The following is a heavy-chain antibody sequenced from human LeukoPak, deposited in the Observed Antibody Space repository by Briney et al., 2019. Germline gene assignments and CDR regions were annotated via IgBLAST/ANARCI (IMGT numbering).Heavy chain of an antibody. CDR2: IRTKGDSYAT. Sequence: GGSLRLSCAASGFIFSGSPIHWVRQASGKGLEWIVLIRTKGDSYATTDAASGHDRFTLSRDDAKNTAYLQMNSLKTEDTAVYVCTRHVNGDRKHWAQGPVLPVPS. CDR3: TRHVNGDRKH. CDR1: GFIFSGSP. D-gene: IGHD7-27*01. V-gene: IGHV3-73*01. J-gene: IGHJ1*01.